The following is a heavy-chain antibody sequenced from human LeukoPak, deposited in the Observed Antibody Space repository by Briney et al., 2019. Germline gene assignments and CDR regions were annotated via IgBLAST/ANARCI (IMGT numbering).Heavy chain of an antibody. CDR2: ISGSGGST. CDR3: AKEYGVDDFWSGYYVDY. J-gene: IGHJ4*02. D-gene: IGHD3-3*01. CDR1: GFTFSSYA. Sequence: GGSLRLSCAASGFTFSSYAMSWVRQAPGKGLEWVSAISGSGGSTYYADSVKGRFTISRDNSKNTLYLQMNSLRAEDTAVYYCAKEYGVDDFWSGYYVDYWGQGTLVTVSS. V-gene: IGHV3-23*01.